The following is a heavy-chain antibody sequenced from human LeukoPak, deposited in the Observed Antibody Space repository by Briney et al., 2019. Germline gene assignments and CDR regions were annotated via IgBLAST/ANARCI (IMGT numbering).Heavy chain of an antibody. CDR3: AATKYRRRSSLGQ. J-gene: IGHJ4*02. Sequence: PSETLSLTCAVYGGSFSGYYWSWIRQPPGKGLEWIGEINHSGSTNYNPSLKSRVTISVDTSKNQFSLKLSSVTAADTAVYYCAATKYRRRSSLGQWGPGTLVTVSS. CDR2: INHSGST. D-gene: IGHD6-6*01. V-gene: IGHV4-34*01. CDR1: GGSFSGYY.